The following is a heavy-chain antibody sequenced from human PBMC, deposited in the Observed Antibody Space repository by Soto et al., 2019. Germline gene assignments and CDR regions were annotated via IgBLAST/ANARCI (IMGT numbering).Heavy chain of an antibody. D-gene: IGHD3-10*01. V-gene: IGHV4-31*03. CDR2: IYHSGST. Sequence: SETLSLTCTVSGGSIRSGTYYWNWIRQHPGKGLEWIGYIYHSGSTYYNPSLESRVSISLDASKNNFSLKLSSVTAADTAVYFCARSYGSGNYYGVPSNWFVTWGPGTQVTVSS. CDR1: GGSIRSGTYY. J-gene: IGHJ5*02. CDR3: ARSYGSGNYYGVPSNWFVT.